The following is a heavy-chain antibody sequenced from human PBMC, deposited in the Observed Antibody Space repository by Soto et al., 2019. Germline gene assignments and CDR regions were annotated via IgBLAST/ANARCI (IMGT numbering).Heavy chain of an antibody. CDR1: GGTFSSYT. Sequence: SVKVSCKASGGTFSSYTISWVRQAPGQGLEWMGRIIPILGIANYAQKFQGRVTITADKSTSTAYMELSSLRSEDTAVYYCASTYCSSTSCMYHYFDYWGQGTLVTVPS. J-gene: IGHJ4*02. D-gene: IGHD2-2*01. CDR3: ASTYCSSTSCMYHYFDY. V-gene: IGHV1-69*02. CDR2: IIPILGIA.